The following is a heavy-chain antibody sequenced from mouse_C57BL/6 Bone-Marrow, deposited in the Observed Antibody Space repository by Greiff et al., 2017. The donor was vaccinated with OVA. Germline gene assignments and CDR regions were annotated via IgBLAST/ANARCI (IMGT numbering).Heavy chain of an antibody. D-gene: IGHD3-3*01. J-gene: IGHJ2*01. Sequence: EVKLEESEGGLVQPGSSMKLSCTASGFTFSDYYMAWVRQVPEKGLEWVANINHDGSSTYYLDSLKSRFIISRDKAKNILYLQISSLKSEDTATYYCARDEDNGGYFDDGGQGTTLTVSS. CDR1: GFTFSDYY. CDR2: INHDGSST. V-gene: IGHV5-16*01. CDR3: ARDEDNGGYFDD.